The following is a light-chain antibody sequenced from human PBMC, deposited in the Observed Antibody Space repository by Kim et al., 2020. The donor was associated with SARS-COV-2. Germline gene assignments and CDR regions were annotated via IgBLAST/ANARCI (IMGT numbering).Light chain of an antibody. CDR2: DAS. V-gene: IGKV1-39*01. CDR3: QQGYSTPDT. CDR1: QPISTY. J-gene: IGKJ2*01. Sequence: DIQMTQSPSTLSASVGDRVTITCRASQPISTYFNWYQQKPGTAPKLLIYDASSLHSGVPSRFSGSRSGTGFTLTISSLQPEDFATYYCQQGYSTPDTWGKETGLE.